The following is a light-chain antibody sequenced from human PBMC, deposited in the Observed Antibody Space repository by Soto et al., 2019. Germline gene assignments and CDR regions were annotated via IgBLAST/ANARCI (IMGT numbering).Light chain of an antibody. CDR3: LQHKSYPIT. J-gene: IGKJ5*01. CDR2: DAS. Sequence: DIQMTQSPSAMSAFVGDRVTITCRASQGISNYLAWFQQKPGKVPNRLIYDASSLQTGVPSRFSGSGSGTEFTLTISSLQPEDFATYYCLQHKSYPITFGQGTRLEIK. CDR1: QGISNY. V-gene: IGKV1-17*03.